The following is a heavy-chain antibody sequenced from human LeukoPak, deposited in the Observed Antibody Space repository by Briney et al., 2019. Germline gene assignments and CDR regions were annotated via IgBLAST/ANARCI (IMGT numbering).Heavy chain of an antibody. CDR3: ARSSGGTPLYWFDP. Sequence: ASVKVSCMASGYTFTSYGISWVRQAPGQGLEWMGWISAYNGNTNYAQKLQGRVTMTTDTSTSTAYMELRSLRSDDTAVYYCARSSGGTPLYWFDPWGQGTLVTVSS. CDR2: ISAYNGNT. CDR1: GYTFTSYG. J-gene: IGHJ5*02. D-gene: IGHD2-15*01. V-gene: IGHV1-18*01.